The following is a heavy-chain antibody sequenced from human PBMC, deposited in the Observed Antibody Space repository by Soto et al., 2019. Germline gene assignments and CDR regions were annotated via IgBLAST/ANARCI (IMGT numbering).Heavy chain of an antibody. CDR2: ILPIVDAT. V-gene: IGHV1-69*12. D-gene: IGHD4-17*01. Sequence: QVQLVQSGTEVKKPGSSVKVSCKASGGTFSRHAVNWVRQAPGQGLEWMGAILPIVDATNDAQKFQDRVTITADESTGTVCMELRSLRSEDTAVYFSACAPPHHDGDHDAFDIWGQWTLVIVSS. CDR3: ACAPPHHDGDHDAFDI. J-gene: IGHJ3*02. CDR1: GGTFSRHA.